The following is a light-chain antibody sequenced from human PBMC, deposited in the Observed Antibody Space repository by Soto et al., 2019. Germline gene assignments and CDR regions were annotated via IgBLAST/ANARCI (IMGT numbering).Light chain of an antibody. Sequence: DIPLTQSPSTLSASLGARVPLTCRASQSISLCLASYPQIPGKDPKLPIYDASCLESGVPSRFSGSGSGTEFTLTISSLHPDDFATYYCQQYNSYWTFGQGTKVDNK. CDR2: DAS. V-gene: IGKV1-5*01. CDR3: QQYNSYWT. CDR1: QSISLC. J-gene: IGKJ1*01.